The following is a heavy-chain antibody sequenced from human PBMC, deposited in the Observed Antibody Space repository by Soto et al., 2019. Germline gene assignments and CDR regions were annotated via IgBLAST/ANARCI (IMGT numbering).Heavy chain of an antibody. CDR2: ISYGGVNK. J-gene: IGHJ4*02. CDR3: AREEFEDGRGHFDY. Sequence: QVQLVESGGGVVQPGGSLRLSCAASGFTFSTSVMHWVRQAPGKGLEWMAIISYGGVNKYYGDSVKGRFTISRDMSESTLYLQMNSLRTEDTAVYYCAREEFEDGRGHFDYWGQGTLVSVSS. V-gene: IGHV3-30-3*01. D-gene: IGHD3-22*01. CDR1: GFTFSTSV.